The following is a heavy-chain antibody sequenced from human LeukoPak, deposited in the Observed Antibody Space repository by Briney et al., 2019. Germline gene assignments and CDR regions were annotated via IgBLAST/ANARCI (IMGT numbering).Heavy chain of an antibody. J-gene: IGHJ4*02. V-gene: IGHV3-21*04. CDR3: ARSRYSYGTGSFDY. Sequence: PGGSLRLSCAASGLTFSSYSMNWVRQAPGKGLEWVSSISSCSGYIYYADSVKGRFTISRDNAKNSLYLQMNSLRAEDTAVYYCARSRYSYGTGSFDYWGQGTLVTVSS. CDR2: ISSCSGYI. CDR1: GLTFSSYS. D-gene: IGHD5-18*01.